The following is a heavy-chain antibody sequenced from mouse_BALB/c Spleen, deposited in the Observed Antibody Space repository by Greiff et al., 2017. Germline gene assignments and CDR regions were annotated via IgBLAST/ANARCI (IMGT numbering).Heavy chain of an antibody. J-gene: IGHJ3*01. V-gene: IGHV5-9-3*01. D-gene: IGHD6-1*01. Sequence: EVKLMESGGGLVQPGGSRKLSCAASGFTFSSFGMHWVRQAPEKRLEWVATISSGGSYTYYPDSVKGRFTISRDNAKNTLYLQMSSLRSEDTAMYYCARGPPWFAYWGQGTLVTVSA. CDR2: ISSGGSYT. CDR3: ARGPPWFAY. CDR1: GFTFSSFG.